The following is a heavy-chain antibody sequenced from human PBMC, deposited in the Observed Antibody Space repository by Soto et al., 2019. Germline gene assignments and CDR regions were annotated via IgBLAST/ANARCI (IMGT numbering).Heavy chain of an antibody. CDR2: ITTYNGNT. CDR1: RYIFTNYG. V-gene: IGHV1-18*01. CDR3: ARALTGYGMAV. Sequence: QVQLVQSGVEVSEPGASVKVSCKAVRYIFTNYGVSWVRQAPGQGLDWMGWITTYNGNTEYAQKFQGRVTMTTDASTSTAYMELVSMRSDDTSIYSCARALTGYGMAVWGQGTTVTVSS. J-gene: IGHJ6*02.